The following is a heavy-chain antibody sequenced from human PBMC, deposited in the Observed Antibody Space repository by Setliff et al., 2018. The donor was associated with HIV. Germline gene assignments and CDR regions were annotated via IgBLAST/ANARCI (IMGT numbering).Heavy chain of an antibody. V-gene: IGHV4-61*09. CDR3: ARSPRLRGGHNWFDP. CDR1: GGSISSGSYY. D-gene: IGHD4-17*01. J-gene: IGHJ5*02. CDR2: IYTSGST. Sequence: PSETLSLTCTVSGGSISSGSYYWSWIRQPAGKGLEWIGHIYTSGSTNYNPSLKSLVTISEDTSKHQFSLKLTSVTAADTAVYYCARSPRLRGGHNWFDPWGQGTLVTVSS.